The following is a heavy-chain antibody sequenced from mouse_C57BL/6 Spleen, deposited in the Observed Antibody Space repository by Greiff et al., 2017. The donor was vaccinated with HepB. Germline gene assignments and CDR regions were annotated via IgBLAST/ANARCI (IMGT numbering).Heavy chain of an antibody. Sequence: QVQLKESGAELVKPGASVKISCKASGYAFSSYWMNWVKQRPGKGLEWIGQIYPGDGDTNYNGKFKGKATLTADKSSSTAYMQLSSLTSEDSAVYFCAREGLYYYGSRAMDYWGQGTSVTVSS. CDR3: AREGLYYYGSRAMDY. D-gene: IGHD1-1*01. J-gene: IGHJ4*01. CDR2: IYPGDGDT. V-gene: IGHV1-80*01. CDR1: GYAFSSYW.